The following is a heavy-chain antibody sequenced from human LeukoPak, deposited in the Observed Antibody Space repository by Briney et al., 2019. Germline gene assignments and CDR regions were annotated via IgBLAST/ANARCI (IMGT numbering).Heavy chain of an antibody. CDR1: GFTFSSYA. CDR3: AREVMVVAATTFWYFDL. CDR2: ISYDGSNK. Sequence: PGGSLRLSCAASGFTFSSYAMHWVRQAPGKGLEWVAVISYDGSNKYYADSVKGRFTISRDNSKNTLYLQMNSLRAEDTAVYYCAREVMVVAATTFWYFDLWGRGTLVTVSS. J-gene: IGHJ2*01. V-gene: IGHV3-30*04. D-gene: IGHD2-15*01.